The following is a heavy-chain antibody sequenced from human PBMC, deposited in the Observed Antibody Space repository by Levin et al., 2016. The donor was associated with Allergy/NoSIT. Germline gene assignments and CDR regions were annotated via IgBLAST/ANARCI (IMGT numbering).Heavy chain of an antibody. V-gene: IGHV2-5*01. CDR1: GFSLTKTGES. Sequence: SGPTLVKPTQTLTLTCTFSGFSLTKTGESVTWIRQPPGKALEWLAVIHWHGNERYTPSLRNRLTISKDTSKNQVVLTMTNVDTVDTGTYYCAHDLSQIPVTWGQGILVTVSS. D-gene: IGHD4-17*01. CDR3: AHDLSQIPVT. CDR2: IHWHGNE. J-gene: IGHJ4*02.